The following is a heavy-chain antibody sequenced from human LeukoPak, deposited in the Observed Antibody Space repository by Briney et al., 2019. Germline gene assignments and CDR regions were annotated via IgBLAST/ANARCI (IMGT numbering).Heavy chain of an antibody. CDR3: ARESDYGDFFFDY. Sequence: PGGSLRLSCAASGFTFSSYEMSWVRQAPGKGLEWVSYISSSGGIIYYADSVKGRFTISRDNAKNSPYLQMNSLRAEDTAVYYCARESDYGDFFFDYWGQGTLVTVSS. J-gene: IGHJ4*02. V-gene: IGHV3-48*03. CDR2: ISSSGGII. CDR1: GFTFSSYE. D-gene: IGHD4-17*01.